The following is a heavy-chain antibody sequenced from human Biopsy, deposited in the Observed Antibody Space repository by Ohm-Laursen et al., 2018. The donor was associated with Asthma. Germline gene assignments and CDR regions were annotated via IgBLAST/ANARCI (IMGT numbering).Heavy chain of an antibody. J-gene: IGHJ4*02. CDR1: GFTFSSYG. CDR3: AKDRVRINSAYYFDY. V-gene: IGHV3-30*18. Sequence: SLRLSCSASGFTFSSYGMHWVRQAPGKGLEWVAVILSDGRDKYYADSVKGRFTISRDNSKNTLYLHMHSLRAEDTAVYFCAKDRVRINSAYYFDYWGQGTLVTVSS. D-gene: IGHD3-10*01. CDR2: ILSDGRDK.